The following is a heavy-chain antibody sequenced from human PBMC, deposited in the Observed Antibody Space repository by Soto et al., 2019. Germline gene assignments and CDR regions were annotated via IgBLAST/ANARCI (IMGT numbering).Heavy chain of an antibody. J-gene: IGHJ4*02. CDR3: ARDSPEELLLRFLEWLSGTPRYFDY. CDR2: IKQDGSEK. CDR1: GFTFSSYW. D-gene: IGHD3-3*01. V-gene: IGHV3-7*03. Sequence: EVQLVESGGGLVQPGGSLRLSCAASGFTFSSYWMSWVRQAPGKGLEWVANIKQDGSEKYYVDSVKGRFTISRDNAKNSLYLQMNSLRAEDTAVYYCARDSPEELLLRFLEWLSGTPRYFDYWGQGTLVTVSS.